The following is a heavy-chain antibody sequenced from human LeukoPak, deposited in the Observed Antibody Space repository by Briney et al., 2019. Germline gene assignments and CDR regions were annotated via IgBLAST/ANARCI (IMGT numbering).Heavy chain of an antibody. CDR2: ISSSSSYI. D-gene: IGHD4-17*01. CDR1: GFTFSSYS. CDR3: ASSEWRTVPTTRLGDY. Sequence: GGSLRLSCAASGFTFSSYSMNWVRQAPGKGLEWVSSISSSSSYIYYADSVKGRFTISRDNAKNSLYLQMNSLRAEDTAVYYCASSEWRTVPTTRLGDYWGQGTLVTVSS. J-gene: IGHJ4*02. V-gene: IGHV3-21*01.